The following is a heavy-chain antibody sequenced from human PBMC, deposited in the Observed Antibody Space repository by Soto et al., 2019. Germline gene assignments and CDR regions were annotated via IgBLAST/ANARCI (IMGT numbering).Heavy chain of an antibody. CDR2: IYNSGNT. CDR1: GGSISSGDHY. Sequence: TVSGGSISSGDHYWSWIRQPPGKGLEWIGYIYNSGNTYYNASLKSRVTISVDTSKNQFSLKLSSVTAADTAVYYCARASTTATTDWFDPWGQGTLVTVSS. D-gene: IGHD4-17*01. J-gene: IGHJ5*02. V-gene: IGHV4-30-4*01. CDR3: ARASTTATTDWFDP.